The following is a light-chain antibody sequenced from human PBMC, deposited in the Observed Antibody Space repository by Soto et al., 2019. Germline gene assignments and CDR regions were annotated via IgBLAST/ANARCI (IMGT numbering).Light chain of an antibody. CDR1: QSISSW. Sequence: DIQMTQSPSTLSASVGDRVTITCRASQSISSWLAWYQQKPGKAPKLLIYDASNLESGVPSRFSGSGSGTEFTLTISSLQPDDFATYYCQQYPWTFGQGTKVEIK. CDR2: DAS. J-gene: IGKJ1*01. CDR3: QQYPWT. V-gene: IGKV1-5*01.